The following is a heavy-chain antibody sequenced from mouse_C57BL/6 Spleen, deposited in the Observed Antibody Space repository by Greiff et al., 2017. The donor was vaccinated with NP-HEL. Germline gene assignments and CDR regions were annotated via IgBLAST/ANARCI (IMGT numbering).Heavy chain of an antibody. J-gene: IGHJ3*01. V-gene: IGHV1-50*01. CDR3: ARSWDYVSFAY. D-gene: IGHD2-4*01. CDR2: IDPSDSYT. CDR1: GYTFTSYW. Sequence: QVQLQQSGAELVKPGASVKLSCKASGYTFTSYWMQWVKQRPGQGLEWIGVIDPSDSYTNYNQKFKGKATLTVDTSSSTAYMQLSSLTSEDSAVYYCARSWDYVSFAYWGQGTLVTVSA.